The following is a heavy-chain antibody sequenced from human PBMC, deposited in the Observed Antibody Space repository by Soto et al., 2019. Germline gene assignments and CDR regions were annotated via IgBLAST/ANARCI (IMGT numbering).Heavy chain of an antibody. CDR1: GYTFTSYY. CDR3: ARAQCSGGSCYYYYGMDV. Sequence: GASVKVSCKASGYTFTSYYMHWVRQAPGQGLEWMGIINPSGGSTGYAQKFQGRVTMTRDTSTSTVYMELSSLRSEDTAVYYCARAQCSGGSCYYYYGMDVWGQGTTVTVPS. CDR2: INPSGGST. D-gene: IGHD2-15*01. V-gene: IGHV1-46*01. J-gene: IGHJ6*02.